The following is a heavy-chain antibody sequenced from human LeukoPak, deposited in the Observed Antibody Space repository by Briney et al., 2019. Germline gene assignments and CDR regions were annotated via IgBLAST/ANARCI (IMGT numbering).Heavy chain of an antibody. CDR3: ASLGERQLVRWAPFDP. D-gene: IGHD6-13*01. V-gene: IGHV5-51*01. Sequence: GESLKISCKGSGYSFTSYWIGWVRQMPGKGLEWMGIIYPGDSDTRYSPSFQGQVTISADKSISTAYLQWSSLKASDTAMYYCASLGERQLVRWAPFDPWGQGTLVTVSS. CDR1: GYSFTSYW. J-gene: IGHJ5*02. CDR2: IYPGDSDT.